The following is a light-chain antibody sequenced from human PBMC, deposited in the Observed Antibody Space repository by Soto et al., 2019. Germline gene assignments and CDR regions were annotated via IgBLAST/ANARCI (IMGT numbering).Light chain of an antibody. J-gene: IGKJ1*01. CDR1: QSVSSN. CDR2: GAS. Sequence: EIVMTQSPATLSVSPGERATLSCRASQSVSSNLAWYQQKPGQAPRLLIYGASTRATGIPARFSGSGSGTEFTLTISSLQSEDFAVYSCQQYNNWPVWTFGQGTKVEIK. CDR3: QQYNNWPVWT. V-gene: IGKV3-15*01.